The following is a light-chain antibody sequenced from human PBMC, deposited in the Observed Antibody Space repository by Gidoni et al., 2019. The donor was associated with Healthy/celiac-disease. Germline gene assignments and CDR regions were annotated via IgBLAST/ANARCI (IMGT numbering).Light chain of an antibody. Sequence: DIQMTQSPPTLSAFVGDRVTITCRASQSISSWLAWDQQKPGKAPKLLISKASTLESGVPSRFSGSGAGTEFALTISSLQPDDFATYYCKQYSSYSWTFGQGTKVEIK. CDR1: QSISSW. CDR3: KQYSSYSWT. J-gene: IGKJ1*01. CDR2: KAS. V-gene: IGKV1-5*03.